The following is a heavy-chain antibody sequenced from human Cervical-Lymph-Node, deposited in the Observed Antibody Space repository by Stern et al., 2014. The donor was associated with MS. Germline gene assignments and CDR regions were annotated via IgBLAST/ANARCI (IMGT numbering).Heavy chain of an antibody. CDR1: GFTFDDYA. J-gene: IGHJ4*02. CDR3: AKDKTGSSSRGFDY. CDR2: ISWNSGSI. D-gene: IGHD6-13*01. V-gene: IGHV3-9*01. Sequence: VQLVQSGGGLVQPGRSLRLSCAASGFTFDDYAMHWVRQAPGKGLEWVSGISWNSGSIGYADSVKGRFTISRDNAKNSLYLQMNSLRAEDTALYYCAKDKTGSSSRGFDYWGQGTLVTVSS.